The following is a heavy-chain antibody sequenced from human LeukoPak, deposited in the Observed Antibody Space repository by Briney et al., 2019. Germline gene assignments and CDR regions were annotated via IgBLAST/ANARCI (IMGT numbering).Heavy chain of an antibody. CDR2: IYYSGST. CDR3: ARDREQWLGFDY. J-gene: IGHJ4*02. Sequence: SSETLSLTCTVSGGSISSGGYYWSWIRQHPGKGLEWIGYIYYSGSTYYNPSLKSQLTISVDTSKNQFSLKLSSVTAADTAVYYCARDREQWLGFDYWGQGTLVTVSS. CDR1: GGSISSGGYY. D-gene: IGHD6-19*01. V-gene: IGHV4-31*01.